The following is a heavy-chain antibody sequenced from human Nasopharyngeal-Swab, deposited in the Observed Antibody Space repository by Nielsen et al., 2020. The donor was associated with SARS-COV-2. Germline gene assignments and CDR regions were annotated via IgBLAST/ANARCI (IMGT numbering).Heavy chain of an antibody. CDR1: GFTFGDYA. J-gene: IGHJ6*02. D-gene: IGHD4-11*01. CDR3: TRGGTTVTPGYYYYGMDV. V-gene: IGHV3-49*03. CDR2: IRSKAYGGTT. Sequence: GESLKISCTASGFTFGDYAMSWFRQAPGKGLEWVGFIRSKAYGGTTEHAASVKGRFTISRDDSKSIAYLQMNSLKTEDTAVYYCTRGGTTVTPGYYYYGMDVWGQGTTVTVSS.